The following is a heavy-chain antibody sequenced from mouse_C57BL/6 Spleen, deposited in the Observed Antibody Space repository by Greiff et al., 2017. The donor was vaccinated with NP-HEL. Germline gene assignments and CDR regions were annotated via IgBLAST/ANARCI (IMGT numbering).Heavy chain of an antibody. J-gene: IGHJ3*01. CDR1: GYTFTSYW. CDR2: IDPSDSYT. V-gene: IGHV1-50*01. D-gene: IGHD2-4*01. Sequence: VQLQQPGAELVKPGASVKLSCKASGYTFTSYWMQWVKQRPGQGLEWIGEIDPSDSYTNYNQKFKGKATLTVDTSSSTAYMQLSSLTSEDSAVYYCAIYYDYGGAYWGQGTLVTVSA. CDR3: AIYYDYGGAY.